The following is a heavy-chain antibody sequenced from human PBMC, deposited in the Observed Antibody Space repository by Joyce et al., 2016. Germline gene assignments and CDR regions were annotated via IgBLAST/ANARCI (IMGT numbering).Heavy chain of an antibody. CDR3: ARTGGSYYDYYYYGLDV. CDR1: GFTFSSYW. D-gene: IGHD1-26*01. V-gene: IGHV3-74*01. Sequence: EVQLVESGGGLVQPGGSLRLSCTAYGFTFSSYWMHWVRQVSGKGLVWVSHIRSDESITSYADSVKGRFTISRDNAKNTLYLHINSLRTEDTAVYYCARTGGSYYDYYYYGLDVWGQGTTVIVSS. CDR2: IRSDESIT. J-gene: IGHJ6*02.